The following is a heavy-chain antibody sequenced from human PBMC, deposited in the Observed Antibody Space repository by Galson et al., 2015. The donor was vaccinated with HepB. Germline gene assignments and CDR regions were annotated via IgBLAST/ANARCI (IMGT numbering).Heavy chain of an antibody. J-gene: IGHJ4*02. CDR3: ARSSREYGGGGGCHTLDFDY. CDR2: IDWDGDK. CDR1: GFSLSTSGMC. V-gene: IGHV2-70*17. D-gene: IGHD2-15*01. Sequence: PALVKPTQTLTLTCTFSGFSLSTSGMCVSWIRQPPGKALEWLARIDWDGDKFYSTSLKTRLTISKDTSKNQVVLTMTNMDPVDTATYYCARSSREYGGGGGCHTLDFDYWGQGTLVTVSS.